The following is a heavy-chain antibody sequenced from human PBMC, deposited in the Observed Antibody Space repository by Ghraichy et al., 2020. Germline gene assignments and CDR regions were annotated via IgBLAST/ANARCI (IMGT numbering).Heavy chain of an antibody. Sequence: SETLSLTCTVSGGSVSSGSYYWSWIRQPPGKGLEWIGYIYYSGSTNYNPSLKSRVTISVDTSKNQFSLKLSSVTAADTAVYYCASFRGWATRFDYWGQGTLVTVSS. CDR1: GGSVSSGSYY. V-gene: IGHV4-61*01. D-gene: IGHD2-15*01. J-gene: IGHJ4*02. CDR2: IYYSGST. CDR3: ASFRGWATRFDY.